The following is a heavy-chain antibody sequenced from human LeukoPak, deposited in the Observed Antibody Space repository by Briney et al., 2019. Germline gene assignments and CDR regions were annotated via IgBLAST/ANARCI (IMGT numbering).Heavy chain of an antibody. Sequence: PSETLSLTCTVPGGSISSYYWSWIRQPPGKGLEWIGYIYYSGSTNYNPSLKSRVTISVDTSKNQFSLKLSSVTAADTAVYYCARGRQNYGDYPYWGQGTLVTVSS. V-gene: IGHV4-59*01. CDR1: GGSISSYY. CDR2: IYYSGST. J-gene: IGHJ4*02. D-gene: IGHD4-17*01. CDR3: ARGRQNYGDYPY.